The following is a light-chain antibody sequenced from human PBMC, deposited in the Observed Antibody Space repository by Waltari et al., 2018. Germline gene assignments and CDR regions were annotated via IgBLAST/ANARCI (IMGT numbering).Light chain of an antibody. CDR2: DVS. Sequence: EIVLTQSPATLSLSPGDRATLSCRASQSVSSDLAWYQLKPGQAPRLPISDVSNRATGIPARFSGSGSETDFTLTISTLEPEDFALYYCQQRRSWPLTFGGGTKVEIK. CDR3: QQRRSWPLT. CDR1: QSVSSD. V-gene: IGKV3-11*01. J-gene: IGKJ4*01.